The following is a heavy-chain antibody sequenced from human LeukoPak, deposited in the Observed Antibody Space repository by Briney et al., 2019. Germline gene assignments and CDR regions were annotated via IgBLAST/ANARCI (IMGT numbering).Heavy chain of an antibody. Sequence: GGSLRLSCTASGFTFSSYDIHWVRQGTGKGLEWVSAIGTAGDTYYGGSVKGRFTISRENAKNSLYLQMNSLRAGDTAVYYCARVAAAGKGFDHWGQGTLVTVSS. V-gene: IGHV3-13*01. CDR3: ARVAAAGKGFDH. CDR2: IGTAGDT. J-gene: IGHJ4*02. CDR1: GFTFSSYD. D-gene: IGHD6-13*01.